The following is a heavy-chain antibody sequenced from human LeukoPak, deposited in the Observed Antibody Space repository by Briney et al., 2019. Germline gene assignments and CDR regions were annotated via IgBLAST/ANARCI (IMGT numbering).Heavy chain of an antibody. CDR3: ARDKSRTYGSADAFDI. CDR2: IYTSGST. CDR1: GGSFSSYY. J-gene: IGHJ3*02. Sequence: SETLSLTCAVYGGSFSSYYWNWIRQPAGKGLEWIGRIYTSGSTNYNPSLKSRVTMSVDTSKNQFSLKLSSVTAADTAVYYCARDKSRTYGSADAFDIWGQGTMVTVSS. V-gene: IGHV4-4*07. D-gene: IGHD3-10*01.